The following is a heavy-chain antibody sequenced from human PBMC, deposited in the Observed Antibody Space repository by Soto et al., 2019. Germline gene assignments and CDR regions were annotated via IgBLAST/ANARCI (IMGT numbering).Heavy chain of an antibody. J-gene: IGHJ4*02. V-gene: IGHV4-4*07. CDR3: ARDPPHGGTSSWDADS. D-gene: IGHD1-1*01. CDR1: GGSISGHS. Sequence: SETLSLTCTVSGGSISGHSWIWIRQPAGKGLEWIGHIYPSGSTSYNPSLRSRVTMSLDTSSNQIFLNLTSVTADDTGLYFCARDPPHGGTSSWDADSWGQGTLVTVSS. CDR2: IYPSGST.